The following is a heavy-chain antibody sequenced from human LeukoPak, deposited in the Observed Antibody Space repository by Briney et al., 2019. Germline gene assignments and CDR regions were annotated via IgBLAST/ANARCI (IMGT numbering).Heavy chain of an antibody. CDR2: ITTSSSYI. V-gene: IGHV3-21*01. J-gene: IGHJ4*02. Sequence: GSLRLSCAASGFTFSRYSMNWVRQAPGKGLEWVSSITTSSSYIYYADSVKGRFTISRDNAKNSLFLQMNSLRAEDTAVYFCARQYISGQWYFDYRGQGTLVTVSS. D-gene: IGHD5-18*01. CDR3: ARQYISGQWYFDY. CDR1: GFTFSRYS.